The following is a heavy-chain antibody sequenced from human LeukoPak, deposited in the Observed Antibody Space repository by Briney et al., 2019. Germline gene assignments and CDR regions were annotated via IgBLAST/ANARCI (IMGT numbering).Heavy chain of an antibody. D-gene: IGHD7-27*01. CDR3: ARGPPNWGFDS. Sequence: ASVKVSCKASGYTFTSYDLNWVRRATGQGLEWMGWMSPASGNTGYAQEFQGRVTMTRDTSVSTAYMELNSLRSEDTAVYYCARGPPNWGFDSWGQGTLVTVSS. CDR1: GYTFTSYD. CDR2: MSPASGNT. V-gene: IGHV1-8*01. J-gene: IGHJ4*02.